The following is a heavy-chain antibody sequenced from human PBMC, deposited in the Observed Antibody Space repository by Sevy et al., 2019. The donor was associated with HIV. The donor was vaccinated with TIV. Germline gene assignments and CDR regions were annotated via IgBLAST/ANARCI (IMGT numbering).Heavy chain of an antibody. CDR1: EFTFHSCD. J-gene: IGHJ4*02. D-gene: IGHD2-15*01. CDR2: IILSTGDT. V-gene: IGHV3-23*01. CDR3: ATLGYCSGGTCYHY. Sequence: GGSLRLSCSVSEFTFHSCDMSWVRQAPGKGLEWVSTIILSTGDTYYADSVKGRFTISRDNSKNTLYLQMHSLRADDTAVHYCATLGYCSGGTCYHYWGQGTLVTVSS.